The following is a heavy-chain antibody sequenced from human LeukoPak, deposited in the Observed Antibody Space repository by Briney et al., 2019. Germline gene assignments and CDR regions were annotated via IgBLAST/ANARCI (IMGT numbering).Heavy chain of an antibody. CDR3: VRALSSGYRFDY. D-gene: IGHD3-22*01. Sequence: PSETLSLTCTVSGGSISSYYWSWIRQPPGKGLEWIGYIYYSGSTNYNPSLKSRVTISVDTSKKQVSLKLISVTAADTAVYYCVRALSSGYRFDYWGQGTLVTVSS. CDR1: GGSISSYY. V-gene: IGHV4-59*08. CDR2: IYYSGST. J-gene: IGHJ4*02.